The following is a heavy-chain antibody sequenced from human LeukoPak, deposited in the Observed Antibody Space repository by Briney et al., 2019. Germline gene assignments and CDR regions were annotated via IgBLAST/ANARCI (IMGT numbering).Heavy chain of an antibody. D-gene: IGHD3-9*01. CDR2: ISWNSGSI. CDR1: GFTFDDYA. Sequence: TGGSLRLSCAASGFTFDDYAMHWVRQAPGKGLEWVSGISWNSGSIGYADSVKGRFTISRDNAKNSLYLQMNSLRAEDTALYYCTKDIRYFDWLFPNPFDYWGQGTLVTVSS. CDR3: TKDIRYFDWLFPNPFDY. J-gene: IGHJ4*02. V-gene: IGHV3-9*01.